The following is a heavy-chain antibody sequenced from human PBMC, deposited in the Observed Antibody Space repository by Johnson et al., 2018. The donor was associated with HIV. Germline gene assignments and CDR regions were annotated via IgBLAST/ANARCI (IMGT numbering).Heavy chain of an antibody. CDR2: ICYDGANK. V-gene: IGHV3-33*06. J-gene: IGHJ3*02. CDR1: GFTFSNYA. CDR3: AKGRDSRGFGAFDI. Sequence: QVQLVESGGGVVQPGRSLRLSCAASGFTFSNYAMHWVRQAPGKGLEWVALICYDGANKYYADSVKGRFTISRDNSKNTLYLQMNSLRAEDTAVYYCAKGRDSRGFGAFDIWGQGTMVTVSS. D-gene: IGHD3-22*01.